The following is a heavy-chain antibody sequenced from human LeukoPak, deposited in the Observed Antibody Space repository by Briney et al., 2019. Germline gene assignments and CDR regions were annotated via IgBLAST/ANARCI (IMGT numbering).Heavy chain of an antibody. CDR1: GGSISSYY. CDR3: ARVPRSGYYPYYYGMDV. V-gene: IGHV4-59*01. CDR2: IYYSGST. Sequence: KASETLSLTCTVSGGSISSYYWSWIRQPPGKGLEWIGYIYYSGSTNYNPSLKSRVTISVDTSKNQFSLKLSSVTAADTAVYYCARVPRSGYYPYYYGMDVWGQGTTVTVSS. D-gene: IGHD3-22*01. J-gene: IGHJ6*02.